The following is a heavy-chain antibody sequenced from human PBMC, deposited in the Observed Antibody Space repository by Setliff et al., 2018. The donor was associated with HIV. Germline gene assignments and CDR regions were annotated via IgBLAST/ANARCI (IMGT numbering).Heavy chain of an antibody. Sequence: TLSLTCTVSGGSISSSSYYWGWIRQPPGKGLEWLALIYWDDDKRFRPSLRTRLTISRDTSKNQVILTMTNMDPVDTATYYCARIGDGSGSYWYWFDPWGQGTLVTVSS. CDR1: GGSISSSSYY. CDR3: ARIGDGSGSYWYWFDP. V-gene: IGHV2-5*02. J-gene: IGHJ5*02. D-gene: IGHD3-10*01. CDR2: IYWDDDK.